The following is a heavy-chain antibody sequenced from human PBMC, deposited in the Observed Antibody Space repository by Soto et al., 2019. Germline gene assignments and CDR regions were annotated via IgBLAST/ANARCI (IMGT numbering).Heavy chain of an antibody. Sequence: PGGSLRLSCAASGFTFSSYSMNWVRQAPGKGLEWVSYISSSSSTIYYADSVKGRFTISRDNAKNSLYLQMNSLRDEDTAVYYCARDDPAAGWSIYFDYWGQGTLVTVSS. D-gene: IGHD6-13*01. J-gene: IGHJ4*02. V-gene: IGHV3-48*02. CDR2: ISSSSSTI. CDR1: GFTFSSYS. CDR3: ARDDPAAGWSIYFDY.